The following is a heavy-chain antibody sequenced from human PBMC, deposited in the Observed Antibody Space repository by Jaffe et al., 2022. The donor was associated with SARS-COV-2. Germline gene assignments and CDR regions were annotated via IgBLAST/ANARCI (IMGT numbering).Heavy chain of an antibody. J-gene: IGHJ6*02. CDR2: FDPEDGET. Sequence: QVQLVQSGAEVKKPGASVKVSCKVSGYTLTELSMHWVRQAPGKGLEWMGGFDPEDGETIYAQKFQGRVTMTEDTSTDTAYMELSSLRSEDTAVYYCATDESAYGSGRFEVYGMDVWGQGTTVTVSS. D-gene: IGHD3-10*01. V-gene: IGHV1-24*01. CDR3: ATDESAYGSGRFEVYGMDV. CDR1: GYTLTELS.